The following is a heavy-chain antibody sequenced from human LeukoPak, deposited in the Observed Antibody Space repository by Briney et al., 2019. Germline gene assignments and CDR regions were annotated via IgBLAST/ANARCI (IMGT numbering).Heavy chain of an antibody. CDR3: ARQRTSSSSLAR. CDR2: IYYSGST. CDR1: GGSISSGGYY. V-gene: IGHV4-31*03. Sequence: PSQTLSLTCTVSGGSISSGGYYWHWIRQHPGKGLEWIGRIYYSGSTYYNPSLKSRLTISVDTSKDQFSLKLSSVTAADTAVYYCARQRTSSSSLARWGQGTLVTVSS. J-gene: IGHJ4*02. D-gene: IGHD6-13*01.